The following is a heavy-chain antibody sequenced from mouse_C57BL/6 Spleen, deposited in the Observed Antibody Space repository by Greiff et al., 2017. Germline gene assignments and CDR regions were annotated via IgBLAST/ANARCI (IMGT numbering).Heavy chain of an antibody. V-gene: IGHV3-6*01. CDR3: ARVGYDGYYGFDY. CDR2: ISYDGSN. D-gene: IGHD2-3*01. J-gene: IGHJ2*01. CDR1: GYSITSGYY. Sequence: EVKLLESGPGLVKPSQSLSLTCSVTGYSITSGYYWNWIRQFPGNKLEWMGYISYDGSNNYNPSLKNRISITRDTSKNQFFLKLNSVTTEDTATYYCARVGYDGYYGFDYWGQGTTLTVSS.